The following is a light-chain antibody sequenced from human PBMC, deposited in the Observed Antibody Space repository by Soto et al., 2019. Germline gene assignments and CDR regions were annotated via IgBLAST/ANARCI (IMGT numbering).Light chain of an antibody. J-gene: IGLJ1*01. CDR3: TSYTSSSTHV. V-gene: IGLV2-14*02. CDR1: SSDVGSYDI. Sequence: QSALTQPASVSGSPGQSIAISCTGTSSDVGSYDIVSWYQQHPGKVPKLIIYDVTIRPSGVSDRFSGSKSGNTASLTISGLQAEYEADYYCTSYTSSSTHVFGTGTKLTVL. CDR2: DVT.